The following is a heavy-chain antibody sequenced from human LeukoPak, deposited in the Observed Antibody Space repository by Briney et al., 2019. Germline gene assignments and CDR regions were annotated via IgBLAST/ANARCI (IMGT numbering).Heavy chain of an antibody. CDR3: ARHDPIISMIVGERPFEI. V-gene: IGHV4-59*08. J-gene: IGHJ3*02. CDR1: GGSISSYY. D-gene: IGHD3-22*01. CDR2: IYYSGST. Sequence: SETLSLTCTVSGGSISSYYWRWIREHPGKGLEWIAYIYYSGSTNYNPSLKSRVTISVDTSKNQFPLKLSSVTAADTAVYYCARHDPIISMIVGERPFEIWGQGTMVAVSS.